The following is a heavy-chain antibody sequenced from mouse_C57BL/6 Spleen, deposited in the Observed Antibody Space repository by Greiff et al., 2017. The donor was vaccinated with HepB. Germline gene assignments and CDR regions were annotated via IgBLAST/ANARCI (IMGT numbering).Heavy chain of an antibody. CDR2: INPYNGGT. CDR1: GYTFTDYY. J-gene: IGHJ4*01. Sequence: EVQLQQSGPVLVKPGASVKMSCKASGYTFTDYYMNWVKQSHGKSLEWIGVINPYNGGTSYNQKFKGKATLTVDKSSSTAYMELNSLTSEDSAVYYCARHYYYGSRAYAMDYWGQGTSVTVSS. V-gene: IGHV1-19*01. CDR3: ARHYYYGSRAYAMDY. D-gene: IGHD1-1*01.